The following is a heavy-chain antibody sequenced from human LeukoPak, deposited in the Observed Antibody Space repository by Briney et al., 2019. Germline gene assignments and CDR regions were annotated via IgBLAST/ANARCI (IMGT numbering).Heavy chain of an antibody. J-gene: IGHJ1*01. Sequence: PGGSLRLSCAASGFTFSSYGMHWVRQAPGKGLEWVAFIRYDGSNKYYADSVKGRFTISRDNSKNTLCLQMNSLRAEDTAVYYCAKPGYCSSTSCPRGYFQHWGQGTLVTVSS. CDR1: GFTFSSYG. CDR3: AKPGYCSSTSCPRGYFQH. V-gene: IGHV3-30*02. D-gene: IGHD2-2*01. CDR2: IRYDGSNK.